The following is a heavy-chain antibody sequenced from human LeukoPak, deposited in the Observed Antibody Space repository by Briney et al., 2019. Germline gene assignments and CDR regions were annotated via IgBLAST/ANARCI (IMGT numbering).Heavy chain of an antibody. CDR3: ARLLLLWFGELARDYYYYGMDV. CDR2: IIPIFGTA. D-gene: IGHD3-10*01. V-gene: IGHV1-69*06. J-gene: IGHJ6*04. Sequence: GSSVKVSCKASGGTFSSYAISWVRQAPGQGLEWMGGIIPIFGTANYAQKFQGRVTITADKSTSTAYMELSSLRSEGTAVYYCARLLLLWFGELARDYYYYGMDVWGKGTTVTVSS. CDR1: GGTFSSYA.